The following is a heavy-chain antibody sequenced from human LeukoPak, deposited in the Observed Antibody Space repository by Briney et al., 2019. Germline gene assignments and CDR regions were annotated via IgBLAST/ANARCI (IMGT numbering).Heavy chain of an antibody. D-gene: IGHD2-15*01. CDR3: ARHIVVAATRGDYYYGMDV. CDR1: GYSFTSYW. J-gene: IGHJ6*02. CDR2: IYPGDSDT. V-gene: IGHV5-51*01. Sequence: GESLKISCKGSGYSFTSYWIAWVRQMPGKGLEWMGIIYPGDSDTRYSPSFQGQVTISADKSISTAYLQWSSLKASDTAMYYCARHIVVAATRGDYYYGMDVWGQGTTVTVSS.